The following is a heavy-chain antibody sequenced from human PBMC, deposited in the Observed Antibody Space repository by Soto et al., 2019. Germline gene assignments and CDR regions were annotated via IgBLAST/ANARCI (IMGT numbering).Heavy chain of an antibody. Sequence: WASVKVSCKASGGTFSSYAISWVRQAPGQGLEWMGGIIPIFGTANYAQKFQGRVTITADESTSTAYMELSSLRSEDTAVYYCANLMTGYSSSSDWFDPWGQGTLVTVSS. CDR2: IIPIFGTA. J-gene: IGHJ5*02. D-gene: IGHD6-6*01. CDR3: ANLMTGYSSSSDWFDP. CDR1: GGTFSSYA. V-gene: IGHV1-69*13.